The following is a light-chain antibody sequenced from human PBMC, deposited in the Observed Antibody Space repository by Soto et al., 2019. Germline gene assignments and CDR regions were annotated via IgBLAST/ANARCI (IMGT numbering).Light chain of an antibody. V-gene: IGLV1-47*01. CDR1: SSNIGSNY. J-gene: IGLJ1*01. CDR3: AAWDDSLSSYV. Sequence: QYVLTQPPSASGTPGQRVTISCSGSSSNIGSNYVYWYQQLPGTAPKLLIYRNNQRPSGVPDRFSGSKSGTSASLAISGLRSEDEADYYCAAWDDSLSSYVFGTGTKVTVL. CDR2: RNN.